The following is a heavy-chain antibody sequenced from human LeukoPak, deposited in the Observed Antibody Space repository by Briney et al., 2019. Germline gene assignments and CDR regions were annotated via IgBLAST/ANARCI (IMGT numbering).Heavy chain of an antibody. CDR3: ARGGNNWNYRAYFDY. D-gene: IGHD1-7*01. Sequence: GGSLRLSCAASGFTFSSYEMNWVRQAPGKGLEWVSYISSSGSTIYYADSVKGRFTISRDNAKNSLYLQMNSLRAEDTAVYYCARGGNNWNYRAYFDYWGQGTLVTVSS. CDR1: GFTFSSYE. J-gene: IGHJ4*02. CDR2: ISSSGSTI. V-gene: IGHV3-48*03.